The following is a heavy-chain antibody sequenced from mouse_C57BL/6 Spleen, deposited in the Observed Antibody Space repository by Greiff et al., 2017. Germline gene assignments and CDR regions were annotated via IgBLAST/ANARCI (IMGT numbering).Heavy chain of an antibody. CDR1: GYAFTNYL. CDR3: ARDGYSRYYAMDY. J-gene: IGHJ4*01. V-gene: IGHV1-54*01. D-gene: IGHD2-3*01. CDR2: INPGSGGT. Sequence: QVQLKQSGAELVRPGTSVKVSCKASGYAFTNYLIEWVKQRPGQGLEWIGVINPGSGGTNYNEKFKGKATLTADKSSSTAYMQLSSLTSEDSAVYFCARDGYSRYYAMDYWGQGTSVTVSS.